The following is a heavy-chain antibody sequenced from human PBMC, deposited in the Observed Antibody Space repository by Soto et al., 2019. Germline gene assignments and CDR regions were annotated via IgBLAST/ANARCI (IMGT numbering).Heavy chain of an antibody. CDR1: GFTFSSYA. CDR2: ISGSGGST. V-gene: IGHV3-23*01. Sequence: GGSLRLSCAASGFTFSSYAMSWVRQAPGKGLEWVSAISGSGGSTYYADSEKGRFTISRDKSKNTLYLQMNSLRAGDTAVYYCAKETKDYGGNIALNWYDYYYGMDVWGQGTTVTVSS. J-gene: IGHJ6*02. D-gene: IGHD4-17*01. CDR3: AKETKDYGGNIALNWYDYYYGMDV.